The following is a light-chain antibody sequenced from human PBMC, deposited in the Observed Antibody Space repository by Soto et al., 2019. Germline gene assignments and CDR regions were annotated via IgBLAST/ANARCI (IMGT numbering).Light chain of an antibody. Sequence: QSVLTQPRSVSGSPGQSVTISCTGTSSDVGGYNYVSWYQQHPGKAPKLMIYDVSKRPSGVPDRFSGSKSGNTASLTISGLQAEYEADYYCCSYAGSYTYVFGTGPKVTVL. J-gene: IGLJ1*01. CDR3: CSYAGSYTYV. V-gene: IGLV2-11*01. CDR2: DVS. CDR1: SSDVGGYNY.